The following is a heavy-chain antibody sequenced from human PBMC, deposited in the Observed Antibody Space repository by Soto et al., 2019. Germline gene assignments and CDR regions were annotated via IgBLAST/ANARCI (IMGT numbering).Heavy chain of an antibody. CDR1: GFTFSSYA. Sequence: EVQLLESGGGLVQPGGSLRLSCAASGFTFSSYAMSWVRQAPGKGLEWVSAISGSGGSTYYADSVKGRFTISRDNSKNTLDLQMDRLRAEDKAVYYCARRSGWKYYLDFWGQGTLVTVSS. D-gene: IGHD6-19*01. CDR2: ISGSGGST. J-gene: IGHJ4*02. CDR3: ARRSGWKYYLDF. V-gene: IGHV3-23*01.